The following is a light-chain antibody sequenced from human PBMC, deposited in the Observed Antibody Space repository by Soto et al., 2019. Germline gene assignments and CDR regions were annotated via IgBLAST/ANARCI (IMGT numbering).Light chain of an antibody. J-gene: IGLJ3*02. V-gene: IGLV2-14*01. CDR3: SSSTTTTSLVV. Sequence: QSALTQPASVSGSPGQSITISCTGTSSDIGDYNYVSWYQQYPGKVPKLVIYDVSHRPSGVSTRFSGSKSGNTASLTISGLQAEDEADYYCSSSTTTTSLVVFGGGTKVTVL. CDR2: DVS. CDR1: SSDIGDYNY.